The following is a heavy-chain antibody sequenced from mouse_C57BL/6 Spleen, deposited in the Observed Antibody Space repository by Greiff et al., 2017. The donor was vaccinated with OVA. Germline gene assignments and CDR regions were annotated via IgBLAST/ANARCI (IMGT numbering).Heavy chain of an antibody. J-gene: IGHJ4*01. D-gene: IGHD2-3*01. CDR1: GFSLTSYA. Sequence: QVQLQQSGPGLVAPSQSLSITCTVSGFSLTSYAISWVRQPPGKGLEWLGVIWTGGGTNYNSALKSRLSISKDNSKSQVFLKMNSLQTDDTARYYCARNGDGYYLYAMDYWGQGTSVTVSS. CDR3: ARNGDGYYLYAMDY. V-gene: IGHV2-9-1*01. CDR2: IWTGGGT.